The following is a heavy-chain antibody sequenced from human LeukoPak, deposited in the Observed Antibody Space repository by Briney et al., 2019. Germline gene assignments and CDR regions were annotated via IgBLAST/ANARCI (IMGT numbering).Heavy chain of an antibody. D-gene: IGHD6-19*01. CDR3: ARANRLKQWLVHSRFYFDY. CDR1: GYTFTSYG. J-gene: IGHJ4*02. CDR2: IIPIFGTA. V-gene: IGHV1-69*13. Sequence: GASVKVSCKASGYTFTSYGISWVRQAPGQGLEWMGGIIPIFGTANYAQKFQGRVTITADESTSTAYMELSSLRSEDTAVYYCARANRLKQWLVHSRFYFDYWGQGTLVTVSS.